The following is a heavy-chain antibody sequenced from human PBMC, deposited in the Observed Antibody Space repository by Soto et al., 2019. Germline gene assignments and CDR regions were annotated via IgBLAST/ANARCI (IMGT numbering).Heavy chain of an antibody. CDR2: IYFTGNT. Sequence: PSETLSLTCTVSGASINSGGYYWNWVRLLPGRGLEWIGYIYFTGNTYYNPSLESRVTISLDTPQNQFSLELNSVSAADTAVYYCAGPGYSSQDYWGQGALVTVSS. J-gene: IGHJ4*02. V-gene: IGHV4-31*03. CDR3: AGPGYSSQDY. CDR1: GASINSGGYY. D-gene: IGHD5-18*01.